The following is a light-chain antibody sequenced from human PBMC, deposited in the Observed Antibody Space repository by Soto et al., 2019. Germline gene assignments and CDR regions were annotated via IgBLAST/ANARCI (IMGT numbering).Light chain of an antibody. J-gene: IGKJ1*01. CDR3: QQTDSFPRT. CDR1: QSIYTY. Sequence: DIQMTQSPSSLSSSVGDIVTITCRATQSIYTYLSWYQQKPGKAPKLLISAASSLESGVPSRFSGSRSGTDFALTISSLQRDDFATYYCQQTDSFPRTFGQGTKVDI. CDR2: AAS. V-gene: IGKV1-39*01.